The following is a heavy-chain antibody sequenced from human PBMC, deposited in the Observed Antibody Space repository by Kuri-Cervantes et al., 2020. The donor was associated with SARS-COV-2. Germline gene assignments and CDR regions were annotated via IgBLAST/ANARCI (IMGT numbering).Heavy chain of an antibody. CDR1: GYTFTGYY. V-gene: IGHV1-2*02. D-gene: IGHD4-11*01. CDR2: INPNSGGT. CDR3: ARDGSATVSTLFDY. J-gene: IGHJ4*02. Sequence: ASVKVSCKASGYTFTGYYMHWVRQAPGQGLEWMGWINPNSGGTNYAQKFQGRVTMTRDTSISTAYMELSRLRSDDTAAYYCARDGSATVSTLFDYWGQGTLVTVSS.